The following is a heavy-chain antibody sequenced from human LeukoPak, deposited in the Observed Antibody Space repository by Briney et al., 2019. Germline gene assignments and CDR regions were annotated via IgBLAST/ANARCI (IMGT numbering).Heavy chain of an antibody. J-gene: IGHJ4*02. CDR1: GFTFSSYA. V-gene: IGHV3-23*01. CDR2: ISGSGGST. D-gene: IGHD3-3*01. CDR3: AKGDTIFGVVRAPFDY. Sequence: GGSLRLSCAASGFTFSSYAMSWVRQAPGKGLEWVSVISGSGGSTYYADSVKGRFTISRDNSKNTLYLQMNSLRAEDTAVYYCAKGDTIFGVVRAPFDYWGQGTLVTVSS.